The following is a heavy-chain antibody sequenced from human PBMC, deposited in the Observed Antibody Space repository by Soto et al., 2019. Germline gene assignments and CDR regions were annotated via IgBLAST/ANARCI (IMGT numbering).Heavy chain of an antibody. CDR1: GVIFNNYA. CDR3: AKALVPALTAKFGY. J-gene: IGHJ4*02. V-gene: IGHV3-23*01. CDR2: VTASGGGT. D-gene: IGHD5-18*01. Sequence: GGALRVSCAASGVIFNNYAMTWVRQAPGKGLEWVSTVTASGGGTFYANSVKGRFTISRDNSRNTLHLQMSSLRVEDTALYYCAKALVPALTAKFGYWGQGTLVTVSS.